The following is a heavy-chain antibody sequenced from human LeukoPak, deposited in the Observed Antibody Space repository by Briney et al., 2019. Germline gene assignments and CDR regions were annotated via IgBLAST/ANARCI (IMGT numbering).Heavy chain of an antibody. CDR3: TTRAHYCSSTSCQPEDYYYYYMDV. V-gene: IGHV3-15*01. D-gene: IGHD2-2*01. CDR2: IKSKTDGGTT. J-gene: IGHJ6*03. Sequence: GGSLRLSCAASGFTFSNAWMSWVRQAPGKGLEWVGRIKSKTDGGTTDYAAPVKGRFTISRDDSKNTLYLQMNSLKTEDTAVYYCTTRAHYCSSTSCQPEDYYYYYMDVWGKGTTVTVSS. CDR1: GFTFSNAW.